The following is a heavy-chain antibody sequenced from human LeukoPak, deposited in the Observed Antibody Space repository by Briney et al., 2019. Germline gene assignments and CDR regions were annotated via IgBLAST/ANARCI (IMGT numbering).Heavy chain of an antibody. J-gene: IGHJ6*02. Sequence: GRSLRLSCAASGFTFDDYAMHWVRQAPGKGLEWVSGISGNSGSIGYADSVKGRFTISRDNAKNSLYLQMDSLRAEDTALYYCAKDIMRSMSYYYYYGMDVWGQGTTVTVSS. V-gene: IGHV3-9*01. CDR2: ISGNSGSI. CDR1: GFTFDDYA. CDR3: AKDIMRSMSYYYYYGMDV. D-gene: IGHD3-16*01.